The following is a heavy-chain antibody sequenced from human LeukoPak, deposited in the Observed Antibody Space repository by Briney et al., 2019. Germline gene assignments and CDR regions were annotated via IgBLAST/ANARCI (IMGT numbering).Heavy chain of an antibody. CDR2: IYYSGST. J-gene: IGHJ4*02. D-gene: IGHD6-13*01. CDR1: GGSISGDYY. Sequence: SQTLSLTCTVSGGSISGDYYWSWIRQPPGKGLEWIGYIYYSGSTYYNPSLKSRVTISVDTSKNQFSLKLSSVTVADTAVYYCARGVYIAAAQYAYWGQGTLVTVSS. V-gene: IGHV4-30-4*01. CDR3: ARGVYIAAAQYAY.